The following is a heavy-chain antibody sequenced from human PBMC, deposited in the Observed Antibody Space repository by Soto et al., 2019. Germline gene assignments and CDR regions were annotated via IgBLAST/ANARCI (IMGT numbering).Heavy chain of an antibody. Sequence: EEHLLESGGGLVQPGGSLRLSCAASGFTFSSYAMSWVRQAPGKGLEWVSAISGSGGSTFYADSVKGRFTISRDNSKNTLYLQMNSLRAEDTAVYYCAKDPSGGWGRPSDYWGQGTLITVSS. D-gene: IGHD1-26*01. CDR2: ISGSGGST. J-gene: IGHJ4*02. V-gene: IGHV3-23*01. CDR1: GFTFSSYA. CDR3: AKDPSGGWGRPSDY.